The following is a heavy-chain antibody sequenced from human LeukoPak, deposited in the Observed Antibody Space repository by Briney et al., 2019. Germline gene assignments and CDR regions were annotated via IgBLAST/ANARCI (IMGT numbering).Heavy chain of an antibody. D-gene: IGHD3-9*01. CDR2: INGDGSST. Sequence: GGSLRLSCSASGFTFSSYWMHWVRQAPGMGLVWVSRINGDGSSTSYADSVKGRFTISRDNAKNTLYLQMNSLRAEDTAVYYCASGLRYFDWSYQMGPDDAFDIWGQGTMVTVSS. J-gene: IGHJ3*02. CDR1: GFTFSSYW. V-gene: IGHV3-74*01. CDR3: ASGLRYFDWSYQMGPDDAFDI.